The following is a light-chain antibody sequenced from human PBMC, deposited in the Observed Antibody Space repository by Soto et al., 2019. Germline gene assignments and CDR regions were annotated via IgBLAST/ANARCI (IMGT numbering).Light chain of an antibody. CDR1: SSDVGGYNY. Sequence: ALTRPASVTGSPRRSITISCTGNSSDVGGYNYVSWYQQHPGKAPKLMIYDVRNRASGASNRFSGSKSGNTASLTISGLQAEDEADYYCTSYTRSSTLYVFGTGTKVTVL. J-gene: IGLJ1*01. CDR2: DVR. V-gene: IGLV2-14*01. CDR3: TSYTRSSTLYV.